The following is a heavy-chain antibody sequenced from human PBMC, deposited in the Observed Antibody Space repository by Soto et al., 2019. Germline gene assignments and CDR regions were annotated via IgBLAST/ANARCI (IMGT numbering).Heavy chain of an antibody. CDR1: GGSISSSSYY. CDR3: ATNYTYYYYYGMDV. CDR2: IYYSGST. D-gene: IGHD4-4*01. V-gene: IGHV4-39*01. J-gene: IGHJ6*02. Sequence: SETLSLTCTVSGGSISSSSYYWGWIRQPPGKGLEWIGSIYYSGSTYYNPSLKSRVTISVDTSKNQFSLKLSSVTAADTAVYYCATNYTYYYYYGMDVWGQGTTVTVSS.